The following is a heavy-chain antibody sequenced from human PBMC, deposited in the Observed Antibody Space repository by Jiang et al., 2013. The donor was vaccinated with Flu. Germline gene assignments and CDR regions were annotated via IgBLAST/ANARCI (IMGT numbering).Heavy chain of an antibody. D-gene: IGHD3-10*01. V-gene: IGHV4-34*01. CDR3: LRGHGFGESSQHHGMDV. CDR1: GGSVSPHN. Sequence: LLKPSETLSLTCTVYGGSVSPHNWSWIRQPPGKGLEWIGEVNHSGSTNYNPSLKSRVTMSVDTSKNHFSLKLSSVTAADTAVYFCLRGHGFGESSQHHGMDVWGQGTTVSVSS. J-gene: IGHJ6*02. CDR2: VNHSGST.